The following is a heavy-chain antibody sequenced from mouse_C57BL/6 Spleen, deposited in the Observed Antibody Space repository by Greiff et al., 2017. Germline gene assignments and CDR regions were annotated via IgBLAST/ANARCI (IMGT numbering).Heavy chain of an antibody. J-gene: IGHJ2*01. CDR1: GYTFTSYW. CDR3: ARGSTGNYFDY. Sequence: QVHVKQPGAELVKPGASVKLSCKASGYTFTSYWMQWVKQRPGQGLEWIGEIDPSDSYTNYNQKFKGKATLTVDTSSSTAYMQLSSLTSEDSAVYYCARGSTGNYFDYWGQGTTLTVSS. CDR2: IDPSDSYT. V-gene: IGHV1-50*01. D-gene: IGHD4-1*01.